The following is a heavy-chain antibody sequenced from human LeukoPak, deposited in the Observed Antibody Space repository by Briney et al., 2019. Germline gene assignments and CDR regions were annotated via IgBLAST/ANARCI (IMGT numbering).Heavy chain of an antibody. CDR1: GYTFTGYY. CDR2: INPNSGGT. J-gene: IGHJ4*02. V-gene: IGHV1-2*02. Sequence: ASVKVSCRASGYTFTGYYMHWVRQAPGQGLEWMGWINPNSGGTNYAQKFQGRVTMTRDTSISTAYMELSRLRSDDTAVYYCARGGGYYYGSGKDYWGQGTLVTVSS. CDR3: ARGGGYYYGSGKDY. D-gene: IGHD3-10*01.